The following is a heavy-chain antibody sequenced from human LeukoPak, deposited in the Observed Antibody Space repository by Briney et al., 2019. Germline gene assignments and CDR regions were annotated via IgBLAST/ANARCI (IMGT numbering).Heavy chain of an antibody. J-gene: IGHJ3*02. V-gene: IGHV3-30*02. CDR3: AKASRIASAFDI. Sequence: GGSLRLSCAAAGFTFSSYGMHWVRQAPGKGLEWVTFIRYDGNIKYYADSVKGRFTISRDNSKNTLYLQMNSLRAEDMALYYCAKASRIASAFDIWGQGTMVTVSS. CDR2: IRYDGNIK. CDR1: GFTFSSYG.